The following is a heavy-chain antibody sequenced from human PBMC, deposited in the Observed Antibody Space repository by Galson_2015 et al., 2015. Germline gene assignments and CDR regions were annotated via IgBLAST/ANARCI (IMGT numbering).Heavy chain of an antibody. V-gene: IGHV3-23*01. CDR2: ISGSGGST. D-gene: IGHD3-16*02. CDR3: AKQAPFGGVIVARFDY. J-gene: IGHJ4*02. Sequence: SLRLSCAASGFTFSSYAMSWVRQAPGKGLEWVSAISGSGGSTYYADSVKGRFTISRDNSKNTLYLQMNSLRAEDTAVYYCAKQAPFGGVIVARFDYWGQGTLVTVSS. CDR1: GFTFSSYA.